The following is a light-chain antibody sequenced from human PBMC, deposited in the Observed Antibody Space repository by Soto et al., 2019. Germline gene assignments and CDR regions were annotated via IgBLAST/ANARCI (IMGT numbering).Light chain of an antibody. V-gene: IGKV3-11*01. CDR2: DAS. Sequence: ETVLTQSPATLSLSPGERATLSCRASQSVSSTLGWYQQKPGQAPRLLIYDASNRATGIPARFSGSGSGTDFILTSSSLEAEGVADYYHQHRSNWPPTFGQGTKVDIK. CDR1: QSVSST. CDR3: QHRSNWPPT. J-gene: IGKJ1*01.